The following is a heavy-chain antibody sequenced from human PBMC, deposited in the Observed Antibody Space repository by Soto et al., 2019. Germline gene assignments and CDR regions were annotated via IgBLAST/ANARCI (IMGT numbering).Heavy chain of an antibody. Sequence: ASVKVSCKASGYTFTSYGISWVRQAPGQGLEWMGWISAYNGNTNYAQKLQGRVTTTTDTSTSTAYMELRSLRSDDTAVYYCARDLKDYDFWSGPGTNWFDPWGQGTLVTVSS. CDR1: GYTFTSYG. J-gene: IGHJ5*02. D-gene: IGHD3-3*01. CDR3: ARDLKDYDFWSGPGTNWFDP. CDR2: ISAYNGNT. V-gene: IGHV1-18*01.